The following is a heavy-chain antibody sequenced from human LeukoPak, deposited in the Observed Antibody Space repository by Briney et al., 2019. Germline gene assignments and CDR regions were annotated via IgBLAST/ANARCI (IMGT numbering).Heavy chain of an antibody. Sequence: PGGSLRLSCVGSGFTFSSHWMSWVRQAPGKGLEWVANIKQDGSEVDYVDSVKGRFTISRDNAKNSLYLQMNSLRAEDTAVYYCARDQGLPYWGQGTLVTVSS. V-gene: IGHV3-7*01. CDR3: ARDQGLPY. CDR1: GFTFSSHW. CDR2: IKQDGSEV. J-gene: IGHJ4*02.